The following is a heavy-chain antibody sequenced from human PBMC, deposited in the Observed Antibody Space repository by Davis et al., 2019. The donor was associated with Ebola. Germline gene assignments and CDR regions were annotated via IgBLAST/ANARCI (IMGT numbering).Heavy chain of an antibody. D-gene: IGHD6-19*01. CDR2: IIPILGIA. CDR1: GYTFTSYG. J-gene: IGHJ4*02. Sequence: AASVKVSCKASGYTFTSYGINWVRQAPGRGLEWMGRIIPILGIANYAQKFQGRVTITADKSTSTAYMELSSLRSEDTAVYYCARDIGGAVAGTKGDYWGQGTLVTVSS. V-gene: IGHV1-69*04. CDR3: ARDIGGAVAGTKGDY.